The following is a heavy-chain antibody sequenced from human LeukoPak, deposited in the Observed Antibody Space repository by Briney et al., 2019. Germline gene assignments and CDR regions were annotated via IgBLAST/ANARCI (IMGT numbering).Heavy chain of an antibody. J-gene: IGHJ4*02. CDR1: GFTFNNYW. Sequence: PGGSLRLSCAASGFTFNNYWMSWVRQPAGKGLEWVANINQGGSEKYYLNSVKGRFTISRDNAKNSLYLQMNSLRADDTAIYYCVRDGSGYDYWGQGTLVTVSS. V-gene: IGHV3-7*05. CDR2: INQGGSEK. D-gene: IGHD6-19*01. CDR3: VRDGSGYDY.